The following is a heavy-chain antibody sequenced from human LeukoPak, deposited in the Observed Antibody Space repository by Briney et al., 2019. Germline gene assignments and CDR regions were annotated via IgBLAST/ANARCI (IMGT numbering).Heavy chain of an antibody. Sequence: PGGSLRLSCAASGFTFTTYWMSWVRQAPGKGLEWVADIKQDGSEKYYVDSVKGRFTISRDNAKNSLYLQMNSLRAEDTAVYYCARSLRDAFDIWGQGTIVTVSS. CDR3: ARSLRDAFDI. J-gene: IGHJ3*02. CDR1: GFTFTTYW. CDR2: IKQDGSEK. V-gene: IGHV3-7*04.